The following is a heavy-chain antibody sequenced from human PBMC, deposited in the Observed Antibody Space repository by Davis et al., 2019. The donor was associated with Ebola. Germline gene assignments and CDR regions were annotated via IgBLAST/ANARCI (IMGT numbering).Heavy chain of an antibody. J-gene: IGHJ4*02. V-gene: IGHV3-23*01. D-gene: IGHD3-22*01. Sequence: GGSLRLSCAASGFTFSSYAMSWVRQAPGKGLEWVSAISGSGGSTYYADSVKGRFTISRDNAKNSLYLQMNSLRAEDTAVYYCARDRYYYDSSGYSDYWGQGTLVTVSS. CDR3: ARDRYYYDSSGYSDY. CDR1: GFTFSSYA. CDR2: ISGSGGST.